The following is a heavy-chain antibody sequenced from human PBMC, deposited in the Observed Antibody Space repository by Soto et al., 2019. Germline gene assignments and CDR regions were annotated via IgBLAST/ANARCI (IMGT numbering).Heavy chain of an antibody. J-gene: IGHJ6*02. Sequence: TLSLTCAVYGGSISSSNWWRWVRQHPGKGLEWIGEIYHSGSTNYNPSLKSRVTISVDKSKNQFSLKLSSVTAADTAVYYCARAAAAGNYYYGMDVWGQGTTVTVSS. CDR3: ARAAAAGNYYYGMDV. CDR2: IYHSGST. D-gene: IGHD6-13*01. CDR1: GGSISSSNW. V-gene: IGHV4-4*02.